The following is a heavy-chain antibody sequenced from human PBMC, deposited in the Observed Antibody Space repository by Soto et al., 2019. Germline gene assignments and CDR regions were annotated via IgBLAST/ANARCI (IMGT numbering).Heavy chain of an antibody. CDR3: VRDPYFTNAYDI. J-gene: IGHJ3*02. V-gene: IGHV3-74*01. Sequence: GGSLRLSCVASGFSFSSHWMHWVRQAPGKGLVWVSHIKTDGTTTAYADSVKGRFTISRDNAQSTMYLQMNSLRVEDTAVYYCVRDPYFTNAYDIWGQGTTVTVSS. D-gene: IGHD3-10*01. CDR2: IKTDGTTT. CDR1: GFSFSSHW.